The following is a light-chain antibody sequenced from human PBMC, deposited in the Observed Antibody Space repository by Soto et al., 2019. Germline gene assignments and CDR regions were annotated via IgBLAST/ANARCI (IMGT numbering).Light chain of an antibody. Sequence: DIQMTQSPSSLSASVGDRVTITCRASQTISSYLNWYQQKPGKAPKLLIYDASSLESGVPSRLSGSGSGTEFTLTISSLQPDDFATYYCQQYNSYPITFGQGTRLEIK. CDR2: DAS. CDR1: QTISSY. J-gene: IGKJ5*01. CDR3: QQYNSYPIT. V-gene: IGKV1-5*01.